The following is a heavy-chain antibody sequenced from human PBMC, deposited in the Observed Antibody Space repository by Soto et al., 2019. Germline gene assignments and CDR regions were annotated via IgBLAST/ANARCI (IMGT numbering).Heavy chain of an antibody. CDR2: IIPIFGTA. D-gene: IGHD4-17*01. CDR3: ASDYGGNGAFDI. Sequence: GASVKVSCKASGGTFSSYTISWVRQAPGQGLEWMGRIIPIFGTANYAQKFQGRVTITADESTSTAYMELSSLRSEDTAVYYCASDYGGNGAFDIWGQGTMVTVSS. V-gene: IGHV1-69*13. J-gene: IGHJ3*02. CDR1: GGTFSSYT.